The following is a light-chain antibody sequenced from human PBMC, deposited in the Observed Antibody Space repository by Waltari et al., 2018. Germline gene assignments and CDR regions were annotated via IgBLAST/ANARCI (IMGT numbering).Light chain of an antibody. Sequence: QSALTQPRSVSGSPGQSVTIPCTGTSSDVGGFNYVSWYQQHPGRAPQLMIYDVNKRPSGVPDRFSGSKSGNTASLTISGLQAEDEADYYCCSYAGSYTWVFGGGTKLTVL. CDR1: SSDVGGFNY. CDR3: CSYAGSYTWV. V-gene: IGLV2-11*01. J-gene: IGLJ3*02. CDR2: DVN.